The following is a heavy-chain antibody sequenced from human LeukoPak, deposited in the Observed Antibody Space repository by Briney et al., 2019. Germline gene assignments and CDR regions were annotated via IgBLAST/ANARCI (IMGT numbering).Heavy chain of an antibody. CDR2: IYTSGST. V-gene: IGHV4-4*07. CDR1: GGSISSYY. CDR3: ARPFCLRQRCYFDF. D-gene: IGHD3-16*01. Sequence: PSETLSLTCTVSGGSISSYYWSWIRQPAGKGLEWIGRIYTSGSTNYNPSLKSRVTMSVDTSKNQFSLKLSSVTAADTAVYYCARPFCLRQRCYFDFWGQGTLVTVSS. J-gene: IGHJ4*02.